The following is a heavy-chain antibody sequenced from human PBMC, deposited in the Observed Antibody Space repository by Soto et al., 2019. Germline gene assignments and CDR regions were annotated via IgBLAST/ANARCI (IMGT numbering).Heavy chain of an antibody. CDR2: IIPIFGTA. CDR3: ARGHDYGGNSLFAFDI. Sequence: QVQLVQSGAEVKKPGSSVKVSCKASGGTFSSYAISWVRQAPGQGLEWMGGIIPIFGTANYAQKFQGRVTITADESPSTAYMELSSLRSEDTAVYYCARGHDYGGNSLFAFDIWGQGTMVTVSS. CDR1: GGTFSSYA. J-gene: IGHJ3*02. V-gene: IGHV1-69*01. D-gene: IGHD4-17*01.